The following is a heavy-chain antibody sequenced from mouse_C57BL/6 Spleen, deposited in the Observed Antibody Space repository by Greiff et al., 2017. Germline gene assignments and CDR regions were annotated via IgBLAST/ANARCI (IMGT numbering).Heavy chain of an antibody. V-gene: IGHV1-15*01. J-gene: IGHJ2*01. Sequence: VQLQQSGAELVRPGASVTLSCKASGYTFTDYEMHWVKQTPVHGLEWIGAIDPETGGTAYNQKFKGKAILTADKSSSTAYMALRSLTSEDSAVYYCTRRDSSSYVNYFDYWGQGTTLTVSS. CDR2: IDPETGGT. CDR3: TRRDSSSYVNYFDY. CDR1: GYTFTDYE. D-gene: IGHD1-1*01.